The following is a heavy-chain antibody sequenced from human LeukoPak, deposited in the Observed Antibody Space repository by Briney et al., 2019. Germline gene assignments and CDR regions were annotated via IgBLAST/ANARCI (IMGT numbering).Heavy chain of an antibody. J-gene: IGHJ4*02. CDR1: GFTFSNYW. CDR3: ASRAGKPGNTPWCFDY. Sequence: PGGSLRLSCAASGFTFSNYWMTWVRQAPGKGPEWVANIKQDGSERNYEDSVKGRFTIARDNTKNSLYLQMTSLRGEDTAVYYCASRAGKPGNTPWCFDYWGQGALVTVSS. CDR2: IKQDGSER. V-gene: IGHV3-7*01. D-gene: IGHD1-7*01.